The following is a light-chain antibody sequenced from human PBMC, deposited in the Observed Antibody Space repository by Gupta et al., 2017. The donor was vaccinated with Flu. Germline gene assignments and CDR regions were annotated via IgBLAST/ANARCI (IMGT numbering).Light chain of an antibody. Sequence: DIQMTQSPSTLPASVGDRVTITCRASQSISNWLAWYQQKPGKAPKVLIYKASSLESGVPSRFSGSGSGTEFTLTISSLQPDDFATYYCQQYNGYFGQGTKLEIK. J-gene: IGKJ2*01. CDR3: QQYNGY. V-gene: IGKV1-5*03. CDR1: QSISNW. CDR2: KAS.